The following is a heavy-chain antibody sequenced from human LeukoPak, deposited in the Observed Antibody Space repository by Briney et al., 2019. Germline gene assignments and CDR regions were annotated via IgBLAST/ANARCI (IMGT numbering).Heavy chain of an antibody. D-gene: IGHD5-18*01. CDR1: GGTFSSYA. V-gene: IGHV1-69*13. CDR3: ARDVGYSYGYGGDWFDP. J-gene: IGHJ5*02. CDR2: IIPIFGTA. Sequence: SVKVSCKASGGTFSSYAISWVRQAPGQGLEWMGGIIPIFGTANYAQKFQGRVTITADESTSTAYMELSSLRSEDTAVYYCARDVGYSYGYGGDWFDPWGQGTLVTVSS.